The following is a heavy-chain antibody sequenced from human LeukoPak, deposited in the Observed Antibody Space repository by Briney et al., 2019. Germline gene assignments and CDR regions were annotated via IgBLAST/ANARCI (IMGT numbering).Heavy chain of an antibody. J-gene: IGHJ1*01. CDR1: GFTFSSYA. CDR3: AKDEDIVVVPAAEYFQH. CDR2: ISGSGGST. V-gene: IGHV3-23*01. D-gene: IGHD2-2*01. Sequence: GGSLRLSCAASGFTFSSYAMSWVRQAPGKGLEWVSAISGSGGSTYYADSVKGRFTISGDNSKNTLYLQMNSLRAEDTAVYYCAKDEDIVVVPAAEYFQHWGQGTLVTVSS.